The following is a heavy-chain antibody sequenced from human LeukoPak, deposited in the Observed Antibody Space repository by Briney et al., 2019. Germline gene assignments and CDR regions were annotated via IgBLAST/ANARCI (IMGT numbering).Heavy chain of an antibody. V-gene: IGHV4-34*01. J-gene: IGHJ4*02. CDR1: GGSFSAYY. CDR3: ARTNSVRSRPYYYGSGIDY. Sequence: SETLSLTCAVYGGSFSAYYWSWIRQPPGKGLEWIGEINHSGSTNYNPSLKSRVTISVDTSKNQFSLKLSSVTAADTAVYYCARTNSVRSRPYYYGSGIDYWGQGTLVTVSS. CDR2: INHSGST. D-gene: IGHD3-10*01.